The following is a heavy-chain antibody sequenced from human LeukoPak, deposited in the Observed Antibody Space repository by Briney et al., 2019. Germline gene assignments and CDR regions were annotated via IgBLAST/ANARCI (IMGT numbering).Heavy chain of an antibody. CDR1: GYTFTSYY. V-gene: IGHV1-46*01. CDR3: ARDHYADSSGSIKKHYFDY. Sequence: ASVKVSCKASGYTFTSYYIHWVRQAPGQGLEWMGIINPSDGSRSYAQKFQGRVTMTRDTSTSTVYMELSSLRSEDTAVYYCARDHYADSSGSIKKHYFDYWGQGSLVTVSS. D-gene: IGHD3-22*01. CDR2: INPSDGSR. J-gene: IGHJ4*02.